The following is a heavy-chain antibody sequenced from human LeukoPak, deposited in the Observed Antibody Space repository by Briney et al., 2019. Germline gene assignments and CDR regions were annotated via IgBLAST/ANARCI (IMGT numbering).Heavy chain of an antibody. J-gene: IGHJ4*02. CDR3: GRAFPPLRTSSAGDL. D-gene: IGHD3-16*01. CDR1: GFTFSDYD. Sequence: PGGTLRLSCSASGFTFSDYDMNWVRQAPGHGLEWVSSISGLSTHIYYGDSVKGRFSISRDNAKNSVYLQMNSLGVEDTAIYYCGRAFPPLRTSSAGDLWGQGILVTVSS. CDR2: ISGLSTHI. V-gene: IGHV3-69-1*02.